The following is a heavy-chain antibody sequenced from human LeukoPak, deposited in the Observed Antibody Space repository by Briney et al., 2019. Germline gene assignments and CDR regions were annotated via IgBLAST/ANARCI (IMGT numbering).Heavy chain of an antibody. D-gene: IGHD5-12*01. CDR2: INSDGTNI. CDR3: ARGGYAGAFDI. J-gene: IGHJ3*02. CDR1: GFTVSSNY. V-gene: IGHV3-74*01. Sequence: PGGSLRLSCAASGFTVSSNYMTWVRLPPGKGLVWVSLINSDGTNIGYADSVEGRFTISRDNAKNTLYLQMNSLRAEDTAVYYCARGGYAGAFDIWGQGTMVTVSS.